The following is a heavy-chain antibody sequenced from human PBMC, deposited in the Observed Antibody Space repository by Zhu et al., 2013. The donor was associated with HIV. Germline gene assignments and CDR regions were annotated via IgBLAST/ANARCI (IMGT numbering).Heavy chain of an antibody. J-gene: IGHJ6*02. Sequence: QVHLVQSGAEVKKPGASLKVSCKTSGYIFTDYYIHWVRQAPGQRLQWLGWMNPNSGGTAYSEMFQGRITMTRDTSTNTHYMYLNRLTSDDTAVYYCARGVVVPAVRGNMDVWGQGTTVTVSS. CDR3: ARGVVVPAVRGNMDV. CDR1: GYIFTDYY. D-gene: IGHD2-2*01. CDR2: MNPNSGGT. V-gene: IGHV1-2*02.